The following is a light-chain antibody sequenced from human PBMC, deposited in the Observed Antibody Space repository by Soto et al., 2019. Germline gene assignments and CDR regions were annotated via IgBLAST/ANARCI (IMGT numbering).Light chain of an antibody. J-gene: IGKJ5*01. Sequence: IQLTQSPSSLSASVGDRVTITCRASQSISSWLAWYQQKPGKAPKLLIYDASNLESGVPSRFSGSGSGTEFTLTISSLQSEDFAVYYCQQYNNWPPITFGQGTRLEIK. V-gene: IGKV1-5*01. CDR1: QSISSW. CDR3: QQYNNWPPIT. CDR2: DAS.